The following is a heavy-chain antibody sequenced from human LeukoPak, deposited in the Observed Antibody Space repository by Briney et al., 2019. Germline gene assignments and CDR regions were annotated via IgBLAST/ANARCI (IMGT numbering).Heavy chain of an antibody. CDR2: INPDSGGT. J-gene: IGHJ4*02. Sequence: ASVKVSFKASGYTFTGYYMHWVRQAPGQGLVWMGWINPDSGGTAYAQKFQGRVTMTRDPSISTAYMELRRLRSDDTAVYYCARVVDSSSRYYFDYWGQGTLVTVSS. D-gene: IGHD6-13*01. CDR3: ARVVDSSSRYYFDY. CDR1: GYTFTGYY. V-gene: IGHV1-2*02.